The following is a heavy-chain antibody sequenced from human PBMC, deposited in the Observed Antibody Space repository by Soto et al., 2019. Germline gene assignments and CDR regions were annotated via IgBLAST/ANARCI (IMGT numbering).Heavy chain of an antibody. V-gene: IGHV4-59*01. J-gene: IGHJ5*02. CDR1: GGSISSYY. D-gene: IGHD4-4*01. CDR2: IYYSGST. CDR3: ARDVQSQFDP. Sequence: TSETLSLTCTVSGGSISSYYWSWIRQPPGKGLEWIGYIYYSGSTNYNPSLKSRVTISVDTSKNQFSLKLSSVTAADTAVYYCARDVQSQFDPWGQGTLVTVSS.